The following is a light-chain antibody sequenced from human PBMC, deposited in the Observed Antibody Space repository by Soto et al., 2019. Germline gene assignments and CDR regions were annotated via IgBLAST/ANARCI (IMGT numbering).Light chain of an antibody. CDR1: HSLGSD. J-gene: IGKJ1*01. CDR3: QQYYNWPRT. CDR2: GAS. V-gene: IGKV3-15*01. Sequence: EIVMTQSPCTLSLSQGDTASLSCRASHSLGSDLAWYQQKPGQAPRLLIFGASARPTGIPARISGSGSGTEFTLTISSLRSEDFAVYFCQQYYNWPRTFGQGTKVDIK.